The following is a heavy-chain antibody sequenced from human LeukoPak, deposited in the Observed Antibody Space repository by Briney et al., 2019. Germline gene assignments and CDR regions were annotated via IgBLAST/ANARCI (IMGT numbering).Heavy chain of an antibody. V-gene: IGHV1-18*01. Sequence: ASVKVSCKASGYTFTSYGISWVRQAPGQGLEWMGWISAYNGNTNYAQKFQGRVTMTTDTTTSTAYMELNSLRSEDTAVYYCARGPPGHYYYYYYMDVWGKGTTVTISS. CDR3: ARGPPGHYYYYYYMDV. CDR1: GYTFTSYG. J-gene: IGHJ6*03. CDR2: ISAYNGNT.